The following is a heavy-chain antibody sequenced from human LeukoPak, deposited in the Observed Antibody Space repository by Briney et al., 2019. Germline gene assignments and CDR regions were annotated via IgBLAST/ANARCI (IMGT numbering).Heavy chain of an antibody. V-gene: IGHV4-39*07. CDR1: GATMITSAFY. CDR2: VHVSGGT. CDR3: ARTFQAPSYGDSDSRTKYPYSMDV. D-gene: IGHD4-17*01. Sequence: PSETLSLNCTVSGATMITSAFYWGWIRESPGKGLEWIGNVHVSGGTYYNPSHKGRVTISLDTSKNQFSLKLTAVTAADTAVYYCARTFQAPSYGDSDSRTKYPYSMDVWGQGTMVAVSS. J-gene: IGHJ6*02.